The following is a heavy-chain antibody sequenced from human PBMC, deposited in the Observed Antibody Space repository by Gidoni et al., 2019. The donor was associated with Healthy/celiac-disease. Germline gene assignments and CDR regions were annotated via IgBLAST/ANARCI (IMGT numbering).Heavy chain of an antibody. J-gene: IGHJ6*02. Sequence: QVQLVESGGGVVQPGRSLRLSCAASGFTFSSYGMHWVRQAPGKGLEWVAVISYDGSNKYYADSVKGRFTISRDNSKNTLYLQMNSLRAEDTAVYYCAKDLVGLYDSSGYYPFWYYGMDVWGQGTTVTVSS. D-gene: IGHD3-22*01. V-gene: IGHV3-30*18. CDR3: AKDLVGLYDSSGYYPFWYYGMDV. CDR2: ISYDGSNK. CDR1: GFTFSSYG.